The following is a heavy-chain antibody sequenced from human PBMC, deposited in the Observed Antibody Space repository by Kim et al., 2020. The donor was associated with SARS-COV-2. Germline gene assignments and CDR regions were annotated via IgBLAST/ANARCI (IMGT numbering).Heavy chain of an antibody. CDR2: ISYDGSNK. V-gene: IGHV3-30-3*01. CDR3: EFRGGDYDILTGAVDY. CDR1: GFTFSSYA. D-gene: IGHD3-9*01. J-gene: IGHJ4*02. Sequence: GGSLRLSCAASGFTFSSYAMHWVRQAPGKGLEWVAVISYDGSNKYYADSVKGRFTISRDNSKNTLYLQMNSLRAEDTAVYYCEFRGGDYDILTGAVDYWGQGTLVTVSS.